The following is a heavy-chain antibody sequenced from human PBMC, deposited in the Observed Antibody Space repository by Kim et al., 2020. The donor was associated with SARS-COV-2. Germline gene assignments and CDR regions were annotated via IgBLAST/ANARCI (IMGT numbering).Heavy chain of an antibody. Sequence: GGSLRLSCAASGFTFSSYSMNWVRQAPGKGLEWVSSISSSSSYIYYADSVKGRFTISRDNAKNSLYLQMNSLRAEDTAVYYCARGGYGDYIHGYYYYGMDVWGQGTTVTVSS. D-gene: IGHD4-17*01. CDR2: ISSSSSYI. V-gene: IGHV3-21*01. CDR1: GFTFSSYS. J-gene: IGHJ6*02. CDR3: ARGGYGDYIHGYYYYGMDV.